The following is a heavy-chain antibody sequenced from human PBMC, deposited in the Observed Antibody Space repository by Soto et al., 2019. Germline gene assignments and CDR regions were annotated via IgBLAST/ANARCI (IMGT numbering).Heavy chain of an antibody. Sequence: GASVKVSCKASGYTFTSYGISWVRQAPGQGLEWMGWISAYNGNTNYAQKLQGRVTMTTDTSTSTAYMELRSLRSDDTAAYYCARVYYYDSSGYPDYYYYGMDVWGQGTTVTVSS. V-gene: IGHV1-18*01. CDR1: GYTFTSYG. J-gene: IGHJ6*02. D-gene: IGHD3-22*01. CDR3: ARVYYYDSSGYPDYYYYGMDV. CDR2: ISAYNGNT.